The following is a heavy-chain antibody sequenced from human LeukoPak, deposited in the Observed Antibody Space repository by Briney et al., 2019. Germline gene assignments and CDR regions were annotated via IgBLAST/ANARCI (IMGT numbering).Heavy chain of an antibody. CDR3: ARQEIGLRSFDP. V-gene: IGHV4-39*01. Sequence: SETLSLTCTVSGGSISSALHHWGWIRQPPGKNLEWLGSVYYTGSTHNNPSLKSRVTISVDTSKNQFSLNLSSVTAADTAVYYCARQEIGLRSFDPWGQGTLVTVSS. D-gene: IGHD3/OR15-3a*01. CDR1: GGSISSALHH. J-gene: IGHJ5*02. CDR2: VYYTGST.